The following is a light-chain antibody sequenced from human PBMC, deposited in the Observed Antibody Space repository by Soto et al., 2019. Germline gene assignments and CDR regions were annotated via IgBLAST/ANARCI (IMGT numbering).Light chain of an antibody. CDR1: RTDVDGHDY. CDR3: SSYTASTPFYV. V-gene: IGLV2-14*03. Sequence: QSALTQPVSVSGSPGQSITISCTGARTDVDGHDYVSWYQQHPGQAPKLIIFDVHNRPSGVSSRFSGSKSGDTASLTISGLRAEDDGDYYCSSYTASTPFYVFGTGTKVTVL. CDR2: DVH. J-gene: IGLJ1*01.